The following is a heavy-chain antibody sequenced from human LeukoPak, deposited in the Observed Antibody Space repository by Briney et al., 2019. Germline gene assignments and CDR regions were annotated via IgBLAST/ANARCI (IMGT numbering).Heavy chain of an antibody. D-gene: IGHD1-26*01. CDR2: ISSSGSTI. Sequence: GGSLRLSCAASGFTFSDYYMSWLRQAPGKGAEWVSYISSSGSTIDYADSVKGRFTISRDNAKNSLYLQMNSLRAEDTAVYFCTSGTYYFDFWGQGTLVTVSS. CDR3: TSGTYYFDF. J-gene: IGHJ4*02. CDR1: GFTFSDYY. V-gene: IGHV3-11*01.